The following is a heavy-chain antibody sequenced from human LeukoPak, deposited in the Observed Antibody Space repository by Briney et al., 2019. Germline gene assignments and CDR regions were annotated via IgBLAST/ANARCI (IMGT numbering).Heavy chain of an antibody. CDR1: GGSFSGYY. CDR2: INHSGST. D-gene: IGHD1-26*01. CDR3: ARVAVGATGSIDY. V-gene: IGHV4-34*01. Sequence: SETLFLTCAVYGGSFSGYYWSWIRQPPGKGLEWIGEINHSGSTNYNPSLKSRVTISVDTSKNQFSLKLSSVTAADTAVYYCARVAVGATGSIDYWGQGTLVTVSS. J-gene: IGHJ4*02.